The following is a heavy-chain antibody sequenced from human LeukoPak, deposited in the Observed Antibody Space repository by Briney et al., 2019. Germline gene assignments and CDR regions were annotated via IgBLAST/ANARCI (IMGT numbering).Heavy chain of an antibody. CDR1: GGSISSSTYY. CDR3: AGYGDLRFDY. J-gene: IGHJ4*02. Sequence: SSETLSLTCTVSGGSISSSTYYWGWIRQPPGKGLEWIGSIYYSGNTYYNPSLKSRVTISVDTSKNQFSLKLSSVTAADTAVYYCAGYGDLRFDYWGQGTLVTVSS. CDR2: IYYSGNT. V-gene: IGHV4-39*07. D-gene: IGHD4-17*01.